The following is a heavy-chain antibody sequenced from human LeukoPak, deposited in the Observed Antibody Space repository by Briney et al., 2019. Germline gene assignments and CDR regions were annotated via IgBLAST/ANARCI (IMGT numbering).Heavy chain of an antibody. J-gene: IGHJ3*02. CDR2: IYHSGST. D-gene: IGHD3/OR15-3a*01. CDR1: GGSISSSTYY. Sequence: KSSETLSLTCTVSGGSISSSTYYWSWIRQPPGKGLEWIGYIYHSGSTYYNPSLKSRVTISVDRSKNQFSLKLSSVTAADTAVYYCARVGLRNYAFDIWGQGTMVTVSS. V-gene: IGHV4-30-2*01. CDR3: ARVGLRNYAFDI.